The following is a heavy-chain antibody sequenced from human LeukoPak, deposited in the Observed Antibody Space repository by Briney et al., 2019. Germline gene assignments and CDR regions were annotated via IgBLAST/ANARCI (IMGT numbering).Heavy chain of an antibody. CDR2: INPNSGGT. V-gene: IGHV1-2*02. J-gene: IGHJ5*02. CDR1: GYTFTGYY. Sequence: ASVKVSCKASGYTFTGYYMHWVRQAPGQGLEWMGWINPNSGGTNYAQKFQGRVTMTRDTSISTAYMELSRLRSDDTAVYYCARGPRFLEWLSNNWFDPWGQGTLVTVSS. D-gene: IGHD3-3*01. CDR3: ARGPRFLEWLSNNWFDP.